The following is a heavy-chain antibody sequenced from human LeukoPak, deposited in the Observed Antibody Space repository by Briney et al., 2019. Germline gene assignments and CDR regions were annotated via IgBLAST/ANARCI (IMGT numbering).Heavy chain of an antibody. V-gene: IGHV1-18*01. CDR2: ISAYNGNT. Sequence: ASVEVSCKASGYTFTSYGISWVRQAPGQRLEWMGWISAYNGNTNYAQKLQGRVTMTTDTSTSTAYMELRSLRSDDTAVYYCVKSGSYYEAFDYWGQGTLVPVSS. D-gene: IGHD1-26*01. J-gene: IGHJ4*02. CDR3: VKSGSYYEAFDY. CDR1: GYTFTSYG.